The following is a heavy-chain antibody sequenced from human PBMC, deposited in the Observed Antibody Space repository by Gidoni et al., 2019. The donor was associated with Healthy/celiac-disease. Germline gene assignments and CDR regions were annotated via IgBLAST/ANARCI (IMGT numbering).Heavy chain of an antibody. CDR3: ARARQTGVDY. V-gene: IGHV4-34*01. CDR1: GGSFSGYY. J-gene: IGHJ4*02. Sequence: QVQLQQWGAGLLTPSETLSLTCAVYGGSFSGYYWSWIRQPPGKGREWIGEINHSGSTNYNPSLKSRVTISVDTSKNQFSLKLSSVTAADTAVYYCARARQTGVDYWGQGTLVTVSS. CDR2: INHSGST.